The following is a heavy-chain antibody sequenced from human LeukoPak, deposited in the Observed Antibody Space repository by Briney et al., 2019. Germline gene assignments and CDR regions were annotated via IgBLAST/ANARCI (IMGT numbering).Heavy chain of an antibody. D-gene: IGHD6-13*01. CDR1: GSSISPHY. J-gene: IGHJ4*02. V-gene: IGHV4-59*11. Sequence: SETLSLTCTVSGSSISPHYWSWIRQVPGKGLEWTGYIYYKGSTNYNPSLKSRVTISVDTSKNQFSLRLSSVTTADTAVYYCAGASVWAATRAAAGNDYWGQGTLVTVSS. CDR2: IYYKGST. CDR3: AGASVWAATRAAAGNDY.